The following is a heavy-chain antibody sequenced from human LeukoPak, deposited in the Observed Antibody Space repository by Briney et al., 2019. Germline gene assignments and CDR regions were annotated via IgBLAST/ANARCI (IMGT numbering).Heavy chain of an antibody. CDR2: IYSGGST. CDR1: GFTVSSNY. Sequence: GGSLRLSCAASGFTVSSNYMSWVRQAPGKGLEWVSIIYSGGSTFYADSVKGRFTISRDNSKNTLYLQMNSLRAEDTAVYYCARGHAYAFDIWGQGTLVTVSS. J-gene: IGHJ3*02. V-gene: IGHV3-53*01. D-gene: IGHD2-2*01. CDR3: ARGHAYAFDI.